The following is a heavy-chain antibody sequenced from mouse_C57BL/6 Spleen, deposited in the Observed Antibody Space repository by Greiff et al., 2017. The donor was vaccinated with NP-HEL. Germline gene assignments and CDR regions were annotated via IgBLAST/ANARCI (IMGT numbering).Heavy chain of an antibody. J-gene: IGHJ2*01. Sequence: EVQLVESGGGLVKPGGSLKLSCAASGFTFSSYAMSWVRQTPEKRLEWVATISDGGSYTYYPDNVKGRFTISRDNAKNNLYLQMSHLKSEDTAMYYCAREHYGSSYDYRGQGTTLTVSS. CDR1: GFTFSSYA. V-gene: IGHV5-4*01. CDR2: ISDGGSYT. D-gene: IGHD1-1*01. CDR3: AREHYGSSYDY.